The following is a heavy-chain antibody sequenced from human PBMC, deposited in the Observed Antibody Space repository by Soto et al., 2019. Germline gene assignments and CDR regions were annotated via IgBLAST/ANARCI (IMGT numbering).Heavy chain of an antibody. CDR3: ARLGVYSGYVAHEINYYFYGMDV. D-gene: IGHD5-12*01. Sequence: ASVKVSCKASGYTFTSYGISWVRQAPGQGLEWMGWISAYNGNTNYAQKLQGRDTMTTDTSTSTAYMELRSLRSDDTAVYYCARLGVYSGYVAHEINYYFYGMDVWGQGTTVTVSS. J-gene: IGHJ6*02. V-gene: IGHV1-18*01. CDR2: ISAYNGNT. CDR1: GYTFTSYG.